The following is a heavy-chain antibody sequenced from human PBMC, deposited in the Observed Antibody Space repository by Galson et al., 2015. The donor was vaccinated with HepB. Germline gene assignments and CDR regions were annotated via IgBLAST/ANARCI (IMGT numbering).Heavy chain of an antibody. D-gene: IGHD3-10*01. CDR3: ARERRPTVVRSYYYGMDV. V-gene: IGHV3-30-3*01. Sequence: SLRLSCAASGFTFNTYAFHWVRQAPGKGLEWVAVISVISYDGSNKYYADSVKGRFTISRDNSKNTVNLQMNSLRAEDTAVYYCARERRPTVVRSYYYGMDVWGQGTTVTVSS. J-gene: IGHJ6*02. CDR2: ISYDGSNK. CDR1: GFTFNTYA.